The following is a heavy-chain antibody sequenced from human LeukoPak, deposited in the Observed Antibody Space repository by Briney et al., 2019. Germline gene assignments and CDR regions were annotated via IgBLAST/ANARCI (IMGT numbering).Heavy chain of an antibody. CDR1: GGSFSGYY. CDR2: INHSGST. Sequence: SETLSLTCAVYGGSFSGYYGSWIRQPPGKGLEWIGEINHSGSTNYNPSLKSRVTISVDTSKNQFSLKLSSVTAADTAVYYCARESGDYDFWSGYYRGAFDYWGQGTLVTVSS. CDR3: ARESGDYDFWSGYYRGAFDY. V-gene: IGHV4-34*01. J-gene: IGHJ4*02. D-gene: IGHD3-3*01.